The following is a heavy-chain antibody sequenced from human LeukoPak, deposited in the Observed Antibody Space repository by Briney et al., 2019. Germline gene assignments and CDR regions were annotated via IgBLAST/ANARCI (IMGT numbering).Heavy chain of an antibody. CDR3: AKDGEWRPAAD. V-gene: IGHV3-74*01. J-gene: IGHJ4*02. CDR1: GFDFSSNW. D-gene: IGHD2-2*01. CDR2: IKGDGIST. Sequence: GGSLRLPCAASGFDFSSNWMHWVRHAPGQGLVWVSRIKGDGISTNYADSVKGRFTISRDNSKSTLYLQMNGLRAEDTAIYYCAKDGEWRPAADWGQGTLVTVSS.